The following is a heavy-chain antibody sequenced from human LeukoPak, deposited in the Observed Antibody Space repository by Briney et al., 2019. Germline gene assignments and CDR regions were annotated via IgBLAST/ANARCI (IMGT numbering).Heavy chain of an antibody. D-gene: IGHD4-17*01. CDR3: ARYDYGDLELDY. CDR1: GYTFTSYD. Sequence: ASVKVSCKASGYTFTSYDINWLRQATGQGLEWMGWMNPNSGNTGYAQKFQGRVTMTRNTSISTAYMELSSLRSEDTAVYYCARYDYGDLELDYWGQGTLVTVSS. CDR2: MNPNSGNT. V-gene: IGHV1-8*01. J-gene: IGHJ4*02.